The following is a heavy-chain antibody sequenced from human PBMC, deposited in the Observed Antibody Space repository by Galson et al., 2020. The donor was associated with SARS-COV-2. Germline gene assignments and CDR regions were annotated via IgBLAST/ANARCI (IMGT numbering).Heavy chain of an antibody. J-gene: IGHJ4*02. D-gene: IGHD5-18*01. Sequence: LRLSCGGSGFKFSDYYMSWVRQAPGKGLEWIAYISSSSSYITYADSVKGRFTVSRDNAKSSLYLQLDSLRAEDTAVYYCTRTRGDGYNPVGYWGQGTLVTVSS. CDR2: ISSSSSYI. CDR1: GFKFSDYY. CDR3: TRTRGDGYNPVGY. V-gene: IGHV3-11*06.